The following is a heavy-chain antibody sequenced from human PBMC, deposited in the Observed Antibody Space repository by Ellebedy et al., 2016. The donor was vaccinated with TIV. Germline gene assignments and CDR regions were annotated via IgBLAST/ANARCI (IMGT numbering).Heavy chain of an antibody. CDR1: GFTFSSYG. CDR2: IWYDGSNK. V-gene: IGHV3-33*01. Sequence: GESLKISCAASGFTFSSYGMHWVRQAPGKGLEWVAVIWYDGSNKKYADSVKGRFTISRDNSKNTLYLQMNSLRAEDTAVYYCARDLSIAAAGIRYFDYWGQGTLVTVSS. J-gene: IGHJ4*02. CDR3: ARDLSIAAAGIRYFDY. D-gene: IGHD6-13*01.